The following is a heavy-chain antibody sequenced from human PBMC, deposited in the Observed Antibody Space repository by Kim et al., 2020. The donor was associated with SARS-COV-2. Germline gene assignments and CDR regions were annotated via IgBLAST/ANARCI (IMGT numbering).Heavy chain of an antibody. V-gene: IGHV1-2*02. J-gene: IGHJ5*02. CDR2: INPKSGGT. D-gene: IGHD4-4*01. Sequence: ASVKVSCKATGYTFTGYYMQWLRQAPGQGPEWMGWINPKSGGTKYAQNFQGRVTMTWDTSVSTAYLELTSLKSDDTAIYYCARGGKNAVVVTSWLDPWGQGTPVTVSS. CDR1: GYTFTGYY. CDR3: ARGGKNAVVVTSWLDP.